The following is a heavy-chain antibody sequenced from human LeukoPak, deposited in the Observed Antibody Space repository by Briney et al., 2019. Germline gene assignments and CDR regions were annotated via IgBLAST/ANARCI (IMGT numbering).Heavy chain of an antibody. D-gene: IGHD1-26*01. V-gene: IGHV4-34*01. CDR2: INHSGST. Sequence: SETLSLTCAVYGGSFSGYYWSWIRQPPGKGLEWIGEINHSGSTNYNPSLKSRVTISVDTSKNQLSLKLSSVTAADTAVYYCARDHSGHFDYWGQGTLVTVSS. J-gene: IGHJ4*02. CDR3: ARDHSGHFDY. CDR1: GGSFSGYY.